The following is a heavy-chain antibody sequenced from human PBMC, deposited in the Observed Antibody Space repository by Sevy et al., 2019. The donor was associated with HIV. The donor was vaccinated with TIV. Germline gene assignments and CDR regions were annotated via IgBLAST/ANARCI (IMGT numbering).Heavy chain of an antibody. CDR2: IGGSGGST. D-gene: IGHD3-9*01. J-gene: IGHJ4*02. Sequence: GGSLRLSCTASGFTFTDYVMNWGRQAPGRGLEWGSSIGGSGGSTHYADSVKGRFTISRDNSKNTLYLQMNSLRAEDTAVYYCATDRISDWFFDYWGQGTLVTVSS. CDR1: GFTFTDYV. V-gene: IGHV3-23*01. CDR3: ATDRISDWFFDY.